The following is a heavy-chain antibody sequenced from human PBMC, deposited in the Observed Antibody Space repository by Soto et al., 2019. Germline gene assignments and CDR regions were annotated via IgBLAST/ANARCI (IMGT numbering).Heavy chain of an antibody. V-gene: IGHV4-39*01. CDR1: GGSISSSSYY. CDR3: ARQGAGGRAFDI. D-gene: IGHD3-10*01. CDR2: ISYSGNT. Sequence: QLQLQESGPGLVTPSETLSLTCTVSGGSISSSSYYWGWIRQPPGTGLEWIGCISYSGNTYYNPSRKSRVTIAVETSKNQFSLKLSSVTAADTAVYYCARQGAGGRAFDIWGQGTMVTASS. J-gene: IGHJ3*02.